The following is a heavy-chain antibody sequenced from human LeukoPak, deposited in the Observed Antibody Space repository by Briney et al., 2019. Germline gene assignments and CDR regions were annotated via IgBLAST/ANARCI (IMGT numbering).Heavy chain of an antibody. V-gene: IGHV3-48*03. J-gene: IGHJ4*02. Sequence: PGGSLRLSCAASGFTFSSYEMNWVRQAPGKGLEWVSYISSSGSTIYYADSVKGRFTISRDNAKNSLYLQMNSLRAEDTAVYYCARAGTDFWSGYTTGYDYWGQGTLVTVSS. CDR1: GFTFSSYE. CDR2: ISSSGSTI. CDR3: ARAGTDFWSGYTTGYDY. D-gene: IGHD3-3*01.